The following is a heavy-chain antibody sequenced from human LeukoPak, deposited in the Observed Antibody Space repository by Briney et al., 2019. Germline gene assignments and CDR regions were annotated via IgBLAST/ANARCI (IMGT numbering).Heavy chain of an antibody. J-gene: IGHJ4*02. D-gene: IGHD4-17*01. V-gene: IGHV4-34*01. CDR1: GGSFSGYY. CDR3: ARAQSTVTNERPIDY. CDR2: INHSGST. Sequence: SETLSLTCAVYGGSFSGYYWSWIRQPPGKGLGWIGEINHSGSTNYNPSLKSRVTISVDTSKNQFSLKLSSVTAADTAVYYCARAQSTVTNERPIDYWGQGTLVTVSS.